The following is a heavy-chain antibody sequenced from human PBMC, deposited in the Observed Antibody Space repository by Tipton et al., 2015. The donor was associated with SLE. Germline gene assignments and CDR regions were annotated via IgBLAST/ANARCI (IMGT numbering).Heavy chain of an antibody. V-gene: IGHV4-61*02. D-gene: IGHD2-15*01. CDR1: GDSFSSGSSS. CDR2: IYNSGIT. J-gene: IGHJ6*03. CDR3: VKSVVVVSPRDYYYYMDV. Sequence: SGDSFSSGSSSWNWVRQPAGKGLEWIGLIYNSGITNYNPSLQSRVTLSVDMSKNQFSLRLSSVTAADTGVYYCVKSVVVVSPRDYYYYMDVWGKGTTVTVSS.